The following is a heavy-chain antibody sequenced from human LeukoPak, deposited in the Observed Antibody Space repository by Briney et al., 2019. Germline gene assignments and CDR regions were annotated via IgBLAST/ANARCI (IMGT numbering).Heavy chain of an antibody. J-gene: IGHJ6*03. Sequence: GGSLRLSCAASGFTFSRYWMSWVRQAPGKGLEWVATIKQDGSEIYYVDSVKGRFTISRDNAQNSLFLQMNSLRAEDTAVYYCARVSAGTKYYYYMDVWGKGTTVTISS. CDR2: IKQDGSEI. CDR1: GFTFSRYW. CDR3: ARVSAGTKYYYYMDV. D-gene: IGHD6-13*01. V-gene: IGHV3-7*01.